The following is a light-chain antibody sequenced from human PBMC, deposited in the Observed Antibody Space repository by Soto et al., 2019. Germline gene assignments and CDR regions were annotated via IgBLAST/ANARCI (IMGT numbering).Light chain of an antibody. V-gene: IGKV3-15*01. Sequence: EIVMTQSPATLSVSPGERATLSCRASQSVSSNLAWYQQKPGQAPRLLIYGASTRATGIPARLSGSGSGTEFTLTISSLQSEDFAVYYCQQYNNWFGTFGQGTKVEIK. J-gene: IGKJ1*01. CDR1: QSVSSN. CDR2: GAS. CDR3: QQYNNWFGT.